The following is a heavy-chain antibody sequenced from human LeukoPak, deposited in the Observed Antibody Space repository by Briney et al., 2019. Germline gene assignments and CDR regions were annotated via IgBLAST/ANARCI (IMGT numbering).Heavy chain of an antibody. V-gene: IGHV3-30*04. CDR2: ISYDGTNE. CDR1: GFTFSRYA. CDR3: ARDASSDYDLGRYYFDH. D-gene: IGHD5-12*01. Sequence: GGSLRLSCEASGFTFSRYAIHWVRQAPGKGLEWVAVISYDGTNEYFADSVKGRFTISRSNSKNTVYLQMNSLRTEDTALYYCARDASSDYDLGRYYFDHWGQGTPVTVSS. J-gene: IGHJ4*02.